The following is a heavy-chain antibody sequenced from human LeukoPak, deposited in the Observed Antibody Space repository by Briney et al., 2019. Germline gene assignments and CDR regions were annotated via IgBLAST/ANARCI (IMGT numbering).Heavy chain of an antibody. CDR3: ARQYYDFWSGYPRQNFYFDD. Sequence: GESLKISCKGLGYSFSSYSIGWVRQMPGKGLEWMGIIYPDVSDTRYSPSFQGQVTISADKSFSTAYLQWSILKASDTAMYYCARQYYDFWSGYPRQNFYFDDWGQGTLVTVSS. V-gene: IGHV5-51*01. J-gene: IGHJ4*02. CDR1: GYSFSSYS. CDR2: IYPDVSDT. D-gene: IGHD3-3*01.